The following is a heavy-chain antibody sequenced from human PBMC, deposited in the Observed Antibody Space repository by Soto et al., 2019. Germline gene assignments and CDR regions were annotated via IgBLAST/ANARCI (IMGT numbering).Heavy chain of an antibody. V-gene: IGHV3-23*01. CDR2: ISGSGGRK. CDR1: GFTFSGYG. D-gene: IGHD3-9*01. J-gene: IGHJ4*02. CDR3: AKATTTYYDILPGVLWLDY. Sequence: GGSLRLSCAASGFTFSGYGMSWVRQAPGKXLXWVSVISGSGGRKYYEDSVKGRLTLSRENSKNTLYLQMNTLRADDTAVYYRAKATTTYYDILPGVLWLDYWGQGTLVTVSS.